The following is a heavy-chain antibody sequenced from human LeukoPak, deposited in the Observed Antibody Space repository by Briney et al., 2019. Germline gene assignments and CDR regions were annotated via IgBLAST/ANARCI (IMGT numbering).Heavy chain of an antibody. Sequence: SETLSLTCALYGGSFSGYYWSWIRQPPGKGLEWIGEINHSGSTNYNPSLKSRVTISVDTSKNQFSLKLSSVTAADTAVYYCARKRGYYGSGSYLAFDIWGQGTMITVSS. V-gene: IGHV4-34*01. D-gene: IGHD3-10*01. CDR2: INHSGST. CDR1: GGSFSGYY. J-gene: IGHJ3*02. CDR3: ARKRGYYGSGSYLAFDI.